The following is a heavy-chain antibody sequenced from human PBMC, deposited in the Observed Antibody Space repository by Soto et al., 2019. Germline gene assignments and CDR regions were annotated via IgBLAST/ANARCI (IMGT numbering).Heavy chain of an antibody. V-gene: IGHV3-23*01. D-gene: IGHD6-6*01. J-gene: IGHJ5*02. CDR2: ISGSGGST. CDR1: GFTFSSYA. Sequence: EVQLLESGGGLVQPGGSLSLSCAASGFTFSSYAMSWVRQAPGKGLEWVSAISGSGGSTYYADSVKGRFTISRDNSKNTLYLQTNSLRAEDTAVYYCAKGYSSSPRYWFDPWGQGTLVTVSS. CDR3: AKGYSSSPRYWFDP.